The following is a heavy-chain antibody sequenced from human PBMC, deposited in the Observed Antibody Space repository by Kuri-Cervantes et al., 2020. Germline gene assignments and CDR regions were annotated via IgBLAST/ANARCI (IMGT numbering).Heavy chain of an antibody. CDR3: ARDWGGGSYYYYYYYGMDV. Sequence: ASVKVSCKASGYTFTSYGISWVRQAPGQGLEWMGWISAYNGNTNYAQKLQGRVTMTTGTSTSTAYMELRSLRSDDTAVYYCARDWGGGSYYYYYYYGMDVWGQGTTVTVSS. D-gene: IGHD1-26*01. CDR2: ISAYNGNT. CDR1: GYTFTSYG. J-gene: IGHJ6*02. V-gene: IGHV1-18*01.